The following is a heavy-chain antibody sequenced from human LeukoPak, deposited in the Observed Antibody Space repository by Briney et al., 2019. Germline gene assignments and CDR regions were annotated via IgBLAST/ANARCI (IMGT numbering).Heavy chain of an antibody. CDR1: GFTVSSNY. V-gene: IGHV3-66*01. Sequence: GGSLRLSCAGSGFTVSSNYMSWVRQAPGKGLEWVSVIYSGGSTYYADSVKGRFTISRDNSKNTPYLQMNSLRAEDTAVYYCARDVGDYVWGSYRLYGMDVWGQGTTVTVSS. CDR3: ARDVGDYVWGSYRLYGMDV. J-gene: IGHJ6*02. CDR2: IYSGGST. D-gene: IGHD3-16*02.